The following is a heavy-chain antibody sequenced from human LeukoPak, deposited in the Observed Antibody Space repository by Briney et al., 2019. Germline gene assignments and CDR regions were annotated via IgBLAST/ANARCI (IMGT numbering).Heavy chain of an antibody. Sequence: PSETLSLTCAVYGGSFSGYYWSWIRQPPGKGLEWIGEINHSGSTNYNPSLKSRVTISVDTSKNQFSLKLSSVTAADTAVYYCARLYYYGSGFDYWGQGTLVTVSS. CDR3: ARLYYYGSGFDY. J-gene: IGHJ4*02. CDR2: INHSGST. D-gene: IGHD3-10*01. V-gene: IGHV4-34*01. CDR1: GGSFSGYY.